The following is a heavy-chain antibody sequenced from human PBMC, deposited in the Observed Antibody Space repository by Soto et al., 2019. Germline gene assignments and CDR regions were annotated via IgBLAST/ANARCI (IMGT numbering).Heavy chain of an antibody. Sequence: ASVNVSCKASGSTFSGYYIDLVRQATGQAPDWVGDIALTSGDTKCAQKFQGRVTMNKDTSITTVYMELRNLSPDDTAVYFCGRGRRGEIVICYWGQRTLVTVSS. CDR1: GSTFSGYY. CDR3: GRGRRGEIVICY. D-gene: IGHD5-12*01. V-gene: IGHV1-2*02. J-gene: IGHJ4*02. CDR2: IALTSGDT.